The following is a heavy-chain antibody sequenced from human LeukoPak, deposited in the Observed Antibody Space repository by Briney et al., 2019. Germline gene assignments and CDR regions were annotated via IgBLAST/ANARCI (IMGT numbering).Heavy chain of an antibody. Sequence: PGGSLRLSCAASGFTFSIFSMNWVRQAPGKGLEWVSYISSSSSSIYYADSVKGRFTVSRDNAKNSLYPQMNSLRAEDTAVFYCARARGTMVDAFDIWGQGTWSPSLQ. J-gene: IGHJ3*02. CDR1: GFTFSIFS. V-gene: IGHV3-48*01. D-gene: IGHD3-10*01. CDR3: ARARGTMVDAFDI. CDR2: ISSSSSSI.